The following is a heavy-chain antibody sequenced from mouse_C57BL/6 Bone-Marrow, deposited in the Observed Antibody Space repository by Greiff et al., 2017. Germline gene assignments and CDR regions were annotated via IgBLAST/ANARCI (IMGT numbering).Heavy chain of an antibody. Sequence: VQLQQSGPELVKPGASVKISCKASGYSFTGYYMHWVKQSHGHILDWIGYIYPYNGVSSYNQKFKGKATLTVDKSSSTAYMELRSLTSEDSAVYYGARDDGYSLYWYFDVWGTGTTVTVSS. CDR3: ARDDGYSLYWYFDV. J-gene: IGHJ1*03. CDR2: IYPYNGVS. D-gene: IGHD2-3*01. V-gene: IGHV1-31*01. CDR1: GYSFTGYY.